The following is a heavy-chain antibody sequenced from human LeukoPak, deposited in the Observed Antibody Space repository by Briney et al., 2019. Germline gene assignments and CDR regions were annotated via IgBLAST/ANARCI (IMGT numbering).Heavy chain of an antibody. Sequence: PGGSLRLSCAASGFTFSTYAMTWVRQAPGKGLEWVSTITNTGSNTYYADSVKGRFTISRDNSKNTLYLQMNSLRAEDTAVYYCARDHRVGAIHYYGMDVWGQGTTVTVSS. CDR2: ITNTGSNT. CDR1: GFTFSTYA. J-gene: IGHJ6*02. CDR3: ARDHRVGAIHYYGMDV. D-gene: IGHD1-26*01. V-gene: IGHV3-23*01.